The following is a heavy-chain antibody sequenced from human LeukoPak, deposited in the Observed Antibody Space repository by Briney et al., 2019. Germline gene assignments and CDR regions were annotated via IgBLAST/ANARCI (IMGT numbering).Heavy chain of an antibody. CDR2: IYYDGST. CDR1: GGSISSYY. Sequence: PSETLSLTCTVSGGSISSYYWSWIRQSPGKGLEWIGYIYYDGSTNYNPSLRGRVTISVDTPKNQFSLKLSSVTAADTAVYYCASANYYYYYYMDVWGKGTTVTVSS. J-gene: IGHJ6*03. CDR3: ASANYYYYYYMDV. V-gene: IGHV4-59*13.